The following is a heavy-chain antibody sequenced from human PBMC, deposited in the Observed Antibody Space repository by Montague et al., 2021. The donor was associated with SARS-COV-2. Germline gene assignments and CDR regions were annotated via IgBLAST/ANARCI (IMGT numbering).Heavy chain of an antibody. CDR2: IYYSGST. D-gene: IGHD3-22*01. CDR1: GGSFSGHY. J-gene: IGHJ4*02. Sequence: SETLSLTCAVYGGSFSGHYWSWIRQPPGKGLEWIGSIYYSGSTYYNPSFKSRVTISVDTSKNQFSLKLSSVTAADTAVYCCARQVGTMIVVVIIKLRYYFDYWGQGTLATVSS. CDR3: ARQVGTMIVVVIIKLRYYFDY. V-gene: IGHV4-34*01.